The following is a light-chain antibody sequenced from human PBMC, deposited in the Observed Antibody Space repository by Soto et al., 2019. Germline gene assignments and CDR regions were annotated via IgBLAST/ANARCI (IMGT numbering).Light chain of an antibody. V-gene: IGKV3-15*01. CDR2: SAS. Sequence: EIVMTQSPATLSVSPGERATLSCRASQSVGRNLAWYQRKPGQAPRLVIYSASTGAIGIPARFSGGGSGSDFTLTISSLQSEDFALYYCQQYNDWPVTFGGGTKVEIK. CDR3: QQYNDWPVT. CDR1: QSVGRN. J-gene: IGKJ4*01.